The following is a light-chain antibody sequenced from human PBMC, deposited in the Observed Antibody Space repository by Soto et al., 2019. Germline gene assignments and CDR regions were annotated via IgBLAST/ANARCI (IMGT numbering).Light chain of an antibody. J-gene: IGLJ2*01. CDR2: EVR. V-gene: IGLV2-14*01. CDR3: SSYTSSSTVI. CDR1: SSDVGGYNY. Sequence: QAVVTQPASVSGSPGQSITISCTGTSSDVGGYNYVSWYQQHPGEAPKLMIFEVRNRPSGVSNRFSGSKSGNTASLTISGLQAEDEADYYCSSYTSSSTVIFGGGTKLTVL.